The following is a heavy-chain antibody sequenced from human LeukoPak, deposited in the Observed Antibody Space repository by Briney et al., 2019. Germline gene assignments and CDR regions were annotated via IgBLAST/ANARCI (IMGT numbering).Heavy chain of an antibody. D-gene: IGHD6-13*01. CDR1: GFTFDDYA. CDR3: AKGPPNHSSSWTAFPYYFDY. V-gene: IGHV3-9*01. CDR2: ISWNSGSI. Sequence: PGGSLRLSCAASGFTFDDYAMHWVRQAPGKGLEWVSGISWNSGSIGYADSVKGRFTISRDNAKNSLYLQMNSLRAEDTALYYCAKGPPNHSSSWTAFPYYFDYWGQGTLVTVSS. J-gene: IGHJ4*02.